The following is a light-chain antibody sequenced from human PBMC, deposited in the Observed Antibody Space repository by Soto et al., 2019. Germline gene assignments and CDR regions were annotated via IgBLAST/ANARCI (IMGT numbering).Light chain of an antibody. CDR3: QQRSNWPPKVT. CDR1: QSVSSY. V-gene: IGKV3-11*01. J-gene: IGKJ5*01. CDR2: DAS. Sequence: IVLTQSPATLSLCPGERATLSFRASQSVSSYLAWYQQKPGQAPRLLIYDASNRATGIPARFSGSGSGTDFTLTISSLEPEDFAVYYCQQRSNWPPKVTFGQGTRLE.